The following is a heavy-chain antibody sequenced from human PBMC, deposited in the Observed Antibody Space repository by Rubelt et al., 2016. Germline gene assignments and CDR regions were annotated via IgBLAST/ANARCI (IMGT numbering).Heavy chain of an antibody. V-gene: IGHV4-34*01. CDR1: GGSFSGYY. D-gene: IGHD4-17*01. J-gene: IGHJ3*02. CDR2: INHSGST. Sequence: QVQLQQWGAGLLKPSETLSLTCAVYGGSFSGYYWSWIRQPPGKGLEWIGEINHSGSTNYNPSLKSRVTISVDTSKNQFSLILSSVTAADTAVYYCARGIRYGDLPRDAFDIWGQGTTVTVSS. CDR3: ARGIRYGDLPRDAFDI.